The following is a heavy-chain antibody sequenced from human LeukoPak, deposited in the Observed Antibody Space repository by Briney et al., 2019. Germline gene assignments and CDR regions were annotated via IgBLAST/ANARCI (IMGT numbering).Heavy chain of an antibody. J-gene: IGHJ6*03. CDR2: IQYDGSNK. D-gene: IGHD7-27*01. CDR3: PINWGPPGTYYSYYYMDV. V-gene: IGHV3-30*02. CDR1: GFTFSNYG. Sequence: GGSLRLSCAASGFTFSNYGIHWVRQAPGRGLEWVAFIQYDGSNKYYADSVKGRFTISRDNSKNTLYLQMNSLRTEDTAVYYCPINWGPPGTYYSYYYMDVWGKGTTVTVSS.